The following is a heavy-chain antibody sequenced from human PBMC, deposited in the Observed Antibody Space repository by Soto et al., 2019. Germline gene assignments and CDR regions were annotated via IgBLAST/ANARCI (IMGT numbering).Heavy chain of an antibody. CDR1: GGSFSRNA. J-gene: IGHJ6*02. Sequence: SVKVSCNASGGSFSRNAISWVRQAPGQGLEWMGGIIPFFHAPNYAQKFQGRVTIAADESTSIVFMEMSSLRSEDTAVYYCARSRAAAPPRVGMDVWGQGTTVTVSS. V-gene: IGHV1-69*13. CDR2: IIPFFHAP. D-gene: IGHD6-13*01. CDR3: ARSRAAAPPRVGMDV.